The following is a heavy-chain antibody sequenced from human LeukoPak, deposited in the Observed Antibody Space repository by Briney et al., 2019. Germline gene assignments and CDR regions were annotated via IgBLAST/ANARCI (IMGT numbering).Heavy chain of an antibody. CDR2: IYYSGST. D-gene: IGHD3-16*01. Sequence: SETLSLTCTVSGGSISSYYWSRIRQPPGKGLEWIGYIYYSGSTNYNPSLKSRVTISIDTSKNQFSPKLSSVTAADTAVYYCARVAFWDPSSFDPWGQGTLVTVSS. CDR1: GGSISSYY. V-gene: IGHV4-59*08. CDR3: ARVAFWDPSSFDP. J-gene: IGHJ5*02.